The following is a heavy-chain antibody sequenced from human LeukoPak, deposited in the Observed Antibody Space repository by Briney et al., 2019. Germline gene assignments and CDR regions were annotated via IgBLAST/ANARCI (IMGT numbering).Heavy chain of an antibody. CDR3: ARDRYCSSTSCYEDY. J-gene: IGHJ4*02. D-gene: IGHD2-2*01. V-gene: IGHV3-21*01. Sequence: PGGSPRLSCAASGFTFSSYSMNWVRQAPGKGLEWVSSISSSSSYIYYADSVKGRFTISRDNAKNSLYLQMNSLRAEDTAVYYCARDRYCSSTSCYEDYWGQGTLVTVSS. CDR2: ISSSSSYI. CDR1: GFTFSSYS.